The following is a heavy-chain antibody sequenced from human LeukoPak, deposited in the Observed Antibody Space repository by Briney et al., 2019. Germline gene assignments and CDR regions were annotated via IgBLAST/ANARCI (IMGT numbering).Heavy chain of an antibody. CDR3: ARSYDSSGYYYREEAYFDN. V-gene: IGHV1-69*05. D-gene: IGHD3-22*01. CDR2: IIPIFGTA. CDR1: GGTFSSYA. Sequence: KVSCKASGGTFSSYAISWVRQAPGQGLEWMGGIIPIFGTANYAQKFQGRVTITTDESTSTAYMELSSLRSEDTAVYYCARSYDSSGYYYREEAYFDNWGQGTLVTVSS. J-gene: IGHJ4*02.